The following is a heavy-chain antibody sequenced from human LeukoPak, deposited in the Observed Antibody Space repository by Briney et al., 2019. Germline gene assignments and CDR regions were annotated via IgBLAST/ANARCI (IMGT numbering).Heavy chain of an antibody. V-gene: IGHV3-7*04. CDR3: ARGPTTMIDY. CDR2: TKQDGSER. Sequence: PGGSLRLSCEASGFTFSSFWMSWIRQAPGKGLEWVANTKQDGSERYYVDSLKGRFTISRDNAKKSLYLQMNSLRAEDTAVYYCARGPTTMIDYWGQGALVTVSS. CDR1: GFTFSSFW. J-gene: IGHJ4*02. D-gene: IGHD3-22*01.